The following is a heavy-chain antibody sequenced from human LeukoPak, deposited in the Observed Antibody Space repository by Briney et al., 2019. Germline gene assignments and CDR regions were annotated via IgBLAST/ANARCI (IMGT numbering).Heavy chain of an antibody. V-gene: IGHV1-69-2*01. CDR2: VDPEDGET. CDR1: GYTFTDYY. Sequence: GASVKVSCKASGYTFTDYYMHWVQQAPGKGLEWMGRVDPEDGETIYAEKFQSRVTITADTSTDTAYMELSSLRSEDTAVYYCATAIAARPGTYYYYYMDVWGKGTTVTVSS. J-gene: IGHJ6*03. D-gene: IGHD6-6*01. CDR3: ATAIAARPGTYYYYYMDV.